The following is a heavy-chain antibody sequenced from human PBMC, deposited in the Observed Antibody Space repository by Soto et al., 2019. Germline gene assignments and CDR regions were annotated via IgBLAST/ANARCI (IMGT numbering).Heavy chain of an antibody. Sequence: SVKVSCKASGGTFSSYAISWVRQAPGQGLEWMGGIIPIFGTANYAQKFQGRVTITADESTSTAYMELSSLRSEDTAGYYCARERGLRYCDWLFRVDAFDIWG. V-gene: IGHV1-69*13. CDR1: GGTFSSYA. CDR2: IIPIFGTA. D-gene: IGHD3-9*01. CDR3: ARERGLRYCDWLFRVDAFDI. J-gene: IGHJ3*02.